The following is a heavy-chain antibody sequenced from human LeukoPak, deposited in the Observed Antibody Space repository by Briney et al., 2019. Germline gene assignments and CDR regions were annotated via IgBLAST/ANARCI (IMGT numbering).Heavy chain of an antibody. D-gene: IGHD1-26*01. J-gene: IGHJ4*02. CDR1: GYTFTGYY. CDR2: INPNSGGT. V-gene: IGHV1-2*04. CDR3: ARGTWELPTALFDY. Sequence: ASVKVSCKASGYTFTGYYIHWVRQAPGQGPEWMGWINPNSGGTNYAQKFQGWVTMTRDTSISTAYMELSRLGSDDTAVYYCARGTWELPTALFDYWGQGTLVTVSS.